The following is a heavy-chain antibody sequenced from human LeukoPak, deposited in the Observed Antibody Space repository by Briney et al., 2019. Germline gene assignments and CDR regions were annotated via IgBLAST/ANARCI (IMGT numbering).Heavy chain of an antibody. CDR1: GFTFSTYW. D-gene: IGHD6-13*01. CDR2: IEQNGREK. V-gene: IGHV3-7*01. Sequence: GGSLRLSCAASGFTFSTYWMTWVRQAPGQGLEWVANIEQNGREKNYVDSVKGRFTISRDNAKNSLYLQMNSLRAEDTAVYYCARASSRPYSSSWYSDYWGQGTLVTVSS. CDR3: ARASSRPYSSSWYSDY. J-gene: IGHJ4*02.